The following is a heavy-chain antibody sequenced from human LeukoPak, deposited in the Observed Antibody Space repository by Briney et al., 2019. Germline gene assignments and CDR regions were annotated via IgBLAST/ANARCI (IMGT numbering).Heavy chain of an antibody. Sequence: ASVKVSCKASGGTFSSYAISWVRQAPGQGLEWMGGIIPIFGTANYAQKFQGRVTITTDESTSTAYMELSSLRSEDTAVYYCARGPFAIFGVVNRGYYFDYWGQGTLVTVSS. V-gene: IGHV1-69*05. CDR2: IIPIFGTA. D-gene: IGHD3-3*01. CDR3: ARGPFAIFGVVNRGYYFDY. CDR1: GGTFSSYA. J-gene: IGHJ4*02.